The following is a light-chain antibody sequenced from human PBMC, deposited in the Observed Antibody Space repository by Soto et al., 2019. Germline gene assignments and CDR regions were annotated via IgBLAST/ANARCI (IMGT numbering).Light chain of an antibody. CDR1: QGISNY. CDR2: AAS. J-gene: IGKJ1*01. CDR3: QKYNSAPPWT. Sequence: DIQMTQSPSSLSASVGDRVTITCRASQGISNYLAWYQQKPGKVPKLLIYAASTLQSGVPSRFSGSGSGTDFTITISSLQPADVATYYCQKYNSAPPWTFGQGTKVEIK. V-gene: IGKV1-27*01.